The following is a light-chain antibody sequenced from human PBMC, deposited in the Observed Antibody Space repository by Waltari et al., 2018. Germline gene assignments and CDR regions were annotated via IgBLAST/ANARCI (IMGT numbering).Light chain of an antibody. J-gene: IGKJ1*01. Sequence: DIVVTQSPLSLPVTPGEPASISCRSSQSLLHRNGNNYLDWYLQKPGQSPQLLIYLGSNRASGVPDRFSCSGSGTDFTLRISRVEAEDFGVYYCMQSLQALWTFGPGTKVEIK. CDR1: QSLLHRNGNNY. CDR3: MQSLQALWT. V-gene: IGKV2-28*01. CDR2: LGS.